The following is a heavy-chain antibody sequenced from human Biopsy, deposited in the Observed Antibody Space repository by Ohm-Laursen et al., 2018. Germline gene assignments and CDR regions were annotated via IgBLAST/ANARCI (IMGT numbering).Heavy chain of an antibody. D-gene: IGHD3-3*01. Sequence: SGTLSLTCSVSGVSIISYYWTWIRQPPGQGLEWIGHVYNGGITNYNPSLKSRVTISKDTSKNQFSLQVNSVTAADTAVYYCARTPRDSFWSGSYKRGLWFDPWGQGTLVIVSS. J-gene: IGHJ5*02. CDR1: GVSIISYY. CDR3: ARTPRDSFWSGSYKRGLWFDP. CDR2: VYNGGIT. V-gene: IGHV4-59*01.